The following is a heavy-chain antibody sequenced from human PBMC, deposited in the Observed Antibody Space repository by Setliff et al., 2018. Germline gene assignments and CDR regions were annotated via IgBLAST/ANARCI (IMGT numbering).Heavy chain of an antibody. CDR3: ARNNVVVTDYFYDY. V-gene: IGHV3-30*07. Sequence: PGGSLRLSCAASGFTFSSYPMHWVRQAPGKGLEWVAVTSYDGINKYYAESVQGRFTISRDTSKNQFSLKLNSVTAADTAVYFCARNNVVVTDYFYDYWGQGTLVTVSS. D-gene: IGHD2-21*02. CDR2: TSYDGINK. J-gene: IGHJ4*02. CDR1: GFTFSSYP.